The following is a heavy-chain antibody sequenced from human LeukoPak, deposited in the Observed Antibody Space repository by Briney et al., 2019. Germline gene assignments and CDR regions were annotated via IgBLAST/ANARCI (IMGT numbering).Heavy chain of an antibody. Sequence: PSETLSLTCTVSGGSISSYYWSWIRQPPGKGLEWIGYIYYSGSTNYNPSLKNRVTISVDTSKNQFSLKLNSVTAADTAVYYCARGGDYGDLRYFDYWGQGTLVTVSS. CDR1: GGSISSYY. D-gene: IGHD4-17*01. CDR2: IYYSGST. V-gene: IGHV4-59*01. J-gene: IGHJ4*02. CDR3: ARGGDYGDLRYFDY.